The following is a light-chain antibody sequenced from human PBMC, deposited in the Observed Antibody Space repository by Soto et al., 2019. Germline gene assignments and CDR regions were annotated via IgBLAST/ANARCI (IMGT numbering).Light chain of an antibody. J-gene: IGLJ1*01. CDR3: QSSDSRLSGSDV. V-gene: IGLV1-40*01. Sequence: QLVLTQPPSVSGAPGQRVTISCTGSSSNIGAGYDVNWYQQLAGTAPKLLIFGDSNRPSGVPDRFSGSKSGTSASLAITGLQAADEADYYCQSSDSRLSGSDVFGTGTKLTVL. CDR1: SSNIGAGYD. CDR2: GDS.